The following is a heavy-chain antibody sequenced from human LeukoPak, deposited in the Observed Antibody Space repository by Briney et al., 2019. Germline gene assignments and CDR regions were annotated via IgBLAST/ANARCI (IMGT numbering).Heavy chain of an antibody. CDR3: ASGSSDSSSSHRFDP. D-gene: IGHD6-6*01. Sequence: GASVKVSCKASGGTFSSYAISWVRQAPGQGLEWMGGIIPIFGTANYAQKFQGRVTITTDESTSTAYMELSSLRSEDTAVYYCASGSSDSSSSHRFDPWGQGTLVTVSS. V-gene: IGHV1-69*05. CDR2: IIPIFGTA. J-gene: IGHJ5*02. CDR1: GGTFSSYA.